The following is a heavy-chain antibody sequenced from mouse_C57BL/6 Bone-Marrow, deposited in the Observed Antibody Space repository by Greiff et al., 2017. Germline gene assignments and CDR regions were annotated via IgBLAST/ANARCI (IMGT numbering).Heavy chain of an antibody. CDR1: GFSLTSYG. CDR3: AINWEYYAMDY. V-gene: IGHV2-5*01. Sequence: VKVVESGPGLVQPSQSLSITCTVSGFSLTSYGVHWVRQSPGKGLEWLGVIWRGGSTDYNAAFMSRLSITKDNSKSQVFFKMNSLQADDTAIYYCAINWEYYAMDYWGQGTSVTVSS. J-gene: IGHJ4*01. CDR2: IWRGGST. D-gene: IGHD4-1*02.